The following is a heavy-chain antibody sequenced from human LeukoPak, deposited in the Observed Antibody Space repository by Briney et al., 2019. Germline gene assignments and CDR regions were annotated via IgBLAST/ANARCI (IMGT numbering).Heavy chain of an antibody. CDR2: ISGSGGST. CDR3: ARGIWGAGGFDY. D-gene: IGHD3-16*01. Sequence: GGSLRLSCAASGFTFSSYAMSWVRQAPGKGLEWVSAISGSGGSTYYADSVKGRFTISRDNAKNSLYLQMNSLRDEDTAVYYCARGIWGAGGFDYWGQGTLVTVSS. V-gene: IGHV3-23*01. J-gene: IGHJ4*02. CDR1: GFTFSSYA.